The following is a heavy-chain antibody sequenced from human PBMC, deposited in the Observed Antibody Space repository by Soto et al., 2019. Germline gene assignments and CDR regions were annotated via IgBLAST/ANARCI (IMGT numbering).Heavy chain of an antibody. CDR2: IYGSGRGI. V-gene: IGHV3-23*05. D-gene: IGHD2-21*01. J-gene: IGHJ4*02. CDR3: AKDAVYNDGLWLMDH. CDR1: GLPHSSFA. Sequence: GGSLRLSCTASGLPHSSFAMMWVRQAPGKGLECVSGIYGSGRGIEYADSVKGRFTISRDNSKNTVYLQMTGLRADDTAVYYCAKDAVYNDGLWLMDHWGQGTQVTVSS.